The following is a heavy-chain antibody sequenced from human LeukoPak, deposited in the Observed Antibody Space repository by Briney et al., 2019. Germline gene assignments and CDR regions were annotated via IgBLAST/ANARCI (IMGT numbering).Heavy chain of an antibody. D-gene: IGHD5-18*01. CDR1: GGSISSSSYY. J-gene: IGHJ4*02. CDR3: AILVDTAMVYYFDY. Sequence: SETLSLTCTVSGGSISSSSYYWGWIRQPPGTGLEWIGSIYYSGSTYYNPSLKSRVTISVDTSKNQFSLKLSSESAADSAVYYSAILVDTAMVYYFDYWGQQTLVTVS. V-gene: IGHV4-39*01. CDR2: IYYSGST.